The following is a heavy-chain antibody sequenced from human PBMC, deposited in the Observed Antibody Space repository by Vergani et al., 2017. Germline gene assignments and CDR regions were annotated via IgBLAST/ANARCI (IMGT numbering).Heavy chain of an antibody. V-gene: IGHV1-46*01. D-gene: IGHD6-19*01. Sequence: QVQLVQSGAEVKKPGASVKVSCKASGYTFTSYYMHWVRQAPGQGLEWMGIINPSGGSTSYAQKFQGRVTMTEDTSTDTAYMELSSLRSEDTAVYYCAKAQIAVAGTTSRAEYWFDPWGQATLVAVSS. CDR2: INPSGGST. CDR3: AKAQIAVAGTTSRAEYWFDP. J-gene: IGHJ5*02. CDR1: GYTFTSYY.